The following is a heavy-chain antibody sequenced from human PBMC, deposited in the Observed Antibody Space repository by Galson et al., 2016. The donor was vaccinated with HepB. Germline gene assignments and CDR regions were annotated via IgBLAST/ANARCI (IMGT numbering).Heavy chain of an antibody. D-gene: IGHD4-17*01. Sequence: SLRLSCAASGFSFSLHGMTWVRQAPGKGLDWVSAIGGSGGATYYADSVEGRFTISRDNSKNTLYLHMNSPSAEDTAIYYCAKAFLPTTVTNLGPLDFWGQGTLVTVSS. V-gene: IGHV3-23*01. CDR2: IGGSGGAT. CDR1: GFSFSLHG. J-gene: IGHJ4*02. CDR3: AKAFLPTTVTNLGPLDF.